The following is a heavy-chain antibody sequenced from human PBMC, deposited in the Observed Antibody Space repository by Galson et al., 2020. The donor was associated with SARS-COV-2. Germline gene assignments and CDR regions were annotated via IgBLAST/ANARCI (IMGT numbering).Heavy chain of an antibody. CDR1: GYTFTSYG. Sequence: ASVKVSCKASGYTFTSYGISWVRQAPGQGLEWMGWISAYNGNTNYAQKLQGRVTMTTDTATSTAYMELRSLRSDDTAVYYCAREEVGETTFAFDIWGQGTMVTVSS. J-gene: IGHJ3*02. CDR2: ISAYNGNT. CDR3: AREEVGETTFAFDI. D-gene: IGHD4-17*01. V-gene: IGHV1-18*01.